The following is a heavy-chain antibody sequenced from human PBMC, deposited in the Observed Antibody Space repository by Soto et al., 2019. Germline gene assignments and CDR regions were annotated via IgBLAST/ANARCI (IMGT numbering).Heavy chain of an antibody. V-gene: IGHV3-13*01. D-gene: IGHD1-7*01. J-gene: IGHJ6*02. CDR2: IGTAGDT. Sequence: GGSQRLSCAASGFTFSSYDMHWVRQATGKGLEWVSAIGTAGDTYYPGSVKGRFTISRENAKNSLYLQMNSLRAEGTAVYYCEREPNWNYAQRDYYYGMDVWGQGTTVTVSS. CDR1: GFTFSSYD. CDR3: EREPNWNYAQRDYYYGMDV.